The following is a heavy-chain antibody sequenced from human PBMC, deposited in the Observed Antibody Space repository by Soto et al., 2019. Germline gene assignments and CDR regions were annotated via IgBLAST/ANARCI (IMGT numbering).Heavy chain of an antibody. V-gene: IGHV1-69*04. J-gene: IGHJ5*02. CDR2: IIPILDIT. CDR1: GGTFSSYT. Sequence: KVSCKASGGTFSSYTISWVRQAPGQGLEWMGRIIPILDITNYAQKFQGRVTITADKSTSTAYMELSSLRSEDTAVYYCVRELGYCSSTSCLGWFDPWGQGTLVTVSS. D-gene: IGHD2-2*01. CDR3: VRELGYCSSTSCLGWFDP.